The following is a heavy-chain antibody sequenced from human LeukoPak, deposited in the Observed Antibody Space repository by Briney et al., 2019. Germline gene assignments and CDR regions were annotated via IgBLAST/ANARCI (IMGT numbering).Heavy chain of an antibody. CDR1: GYSFPTYW. CDR2: LYPGDSTA. V-gene: IGHV5-51*01. J-gene: IGHJ4*02. Sequence: GESLKISCKGSGYSFPTYWVGWVRQTPGRGLEWMGSLYPGDSTARYSPSFQGRITISVDKSISTAYLQWSGLMASDTAMYYCASISWSSEYYFDYWGQGTLVTVSS. CDR3: ASISWSSEYYFDY. D-gene: IGHD6-13*01.